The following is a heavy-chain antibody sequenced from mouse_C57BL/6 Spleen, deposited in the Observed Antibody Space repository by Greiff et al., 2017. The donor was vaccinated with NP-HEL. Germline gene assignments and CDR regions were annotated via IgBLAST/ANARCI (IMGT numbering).Heavy chain of an antibody. CDR1: GYTFTDYY. J-gene: IGHJ3*01. CDR2: INPNNGGT. Sequence: VQLQQSGPELVKPGASVKISCKASGYTFTDYYMNWVKQSHGKSLEWIGDINPNNGGTSYNQKFKGKATLTVDKSSSTAYMELRSLTSEDSAVYYCARGVIYYNYDGWFAYWGQGTLVTVSA. D-gene: IGHD2-4*01. CDR3: ARGVIYYNYDGWFAY. V-gene: IGHV1-26*01.